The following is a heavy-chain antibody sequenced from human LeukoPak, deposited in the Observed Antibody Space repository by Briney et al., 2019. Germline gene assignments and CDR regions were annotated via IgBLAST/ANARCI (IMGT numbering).Heavy chain of an antibody. CDR1: GGSFSGYY. CDR3: ARGLGIFGVVYFDC. J-gene: IGHJ4*02. D-gene: IGHD3-3*01. V-gene: IGHV4-34*01. Sequence: SETLSLTCAVYGGSFSGYYWNWIRQPPGKGLEWIGEINHSGSTNYNPSLKSRVTISVDTSKNQFSLKLSSVTAADTAVYYCARGLGIFGVVYFDCWGQGTLVTVSS. CDR2: INHSGST.